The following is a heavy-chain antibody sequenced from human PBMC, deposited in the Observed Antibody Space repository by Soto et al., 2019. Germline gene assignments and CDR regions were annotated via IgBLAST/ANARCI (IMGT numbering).Heavy chain of an antibody. CDR1: GFTFSSYA. D-gene: IGHD1-26*01. CDR3: AKRGSYPGLYYYYGMDV. Sequence: PGGSLRLSCAASGFTFSSYAMTWVRQAPGKGLEWVSSISGGALSTSYADSVKGRFTISRDNSRNTLYLQMNSLRAEDTAVYYCAKRGSYPGLYYYYGMDVWGRGTTVTVSS. CDR2: ISGGALST. V-gene: IGHV3-23*01. J-gene: IGHJ6*02.